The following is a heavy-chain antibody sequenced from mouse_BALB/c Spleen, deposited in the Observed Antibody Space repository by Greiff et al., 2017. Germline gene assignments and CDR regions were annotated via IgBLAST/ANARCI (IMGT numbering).Heavy chain of an antibody. J-gene: IGHJ3*01. D-gene: IGHD1-1*01. Sequence: QVQLKQSAAELARPGASVKMSCKASGYTFTSYTMHWVKQRPGQGLEWIGYINPSSGYTEYNQKFKDKTTLTADKSSSTAYMQLSSLTSEDSAVYYCAKGYYHGGFAYWGQGTLVTVSA. CDR2: INPSSGYT. CDR1: GYTFTSYT. CDR3: AKGYYHGGFAY. V-gene: IGHV1-4*02.